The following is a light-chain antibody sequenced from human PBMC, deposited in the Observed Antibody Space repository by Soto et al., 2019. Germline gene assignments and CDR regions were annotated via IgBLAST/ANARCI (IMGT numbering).Light chain of an antibody. CDR3: AAWDDSLTVPV. Sequence: QSVLSQPPSASGTPGQTVIISCSGSRSDIGSNFVNWYQHLPGTAPKLLIYNSNQRPSGVPDRFSGSKSGTSASLAISGLQSEDEADYYCAAWDDSLTVPVFVTGSKVT. CDR2: NSN. CDR1: RSDIGSNF. V-gene: IGLV1-44*01. J-gene: IGLJ1*01.